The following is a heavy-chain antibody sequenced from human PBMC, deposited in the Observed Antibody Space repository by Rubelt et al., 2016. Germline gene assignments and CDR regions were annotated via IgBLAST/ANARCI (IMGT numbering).Heavy chain of an antibody. D-gene: IGHD6-19*01. Sequence: QVQLVESGGAVVQPGRSLRLSCAASGFTFSSYAMHWVRQAPGKGLEWVAVISYDGSNKYYADSVKGRFTIARENPKNTLYLQRNSLRAEETAVDYWARGRHTSGGEFDYWGQGTLVTVSS. J-gene: IGHJ4*02. CDR3: ARGRHTSGGEFDY. V-gene: IGHV3-30*04. CDR2: ISYDGSNK. CDR1: GFTFSSYA.